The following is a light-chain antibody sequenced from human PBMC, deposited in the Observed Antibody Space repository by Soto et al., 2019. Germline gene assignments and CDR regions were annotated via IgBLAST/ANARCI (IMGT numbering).Light chain of an antibody. J-gene: IGKJ1*01. V-gene: IGKV3-20*01. CDR1: QSVSSSY. CDR3: QLYGSTQRT. CDR2: GAS. Sequence: IVLTKSPGTLSLYPEERASLSCRARQSVSSSYLAWYQQKPGQAPRLLIDGASRRSTRIPARFSGSASGTDVTLTISRLEPEDCSEYNFQLYGSTQRTFDQGTQVEIQ.